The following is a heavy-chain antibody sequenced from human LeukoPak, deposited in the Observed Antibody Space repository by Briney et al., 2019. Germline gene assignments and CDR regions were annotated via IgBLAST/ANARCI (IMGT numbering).Heavy chain of an antibody. D-gene: IGHD2-2*01. CDR1: GGSIRGYY. J-gene: IGHJ5*02. CDR2: IYYSWST. CDR3: ARSLGYCSSTSCYPYNWFDP. Sequence: PSETLSLTCNVSGGSIRGYYWGWIRQPPGKGLEWIGSIYYSWSTYYNPSLTSRVTISVDTSKNQFSLKLSSVTAADTAVYYCARSLGYCSSTSCYPYNWFDPWGQGTLVTVSS. V-gene: IGHV4-39*01.